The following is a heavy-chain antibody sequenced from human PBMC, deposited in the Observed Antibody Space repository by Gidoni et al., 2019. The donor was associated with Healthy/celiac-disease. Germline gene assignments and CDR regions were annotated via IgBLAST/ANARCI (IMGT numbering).Heavy chain of an antibody. J-gene: IGHJ4*02. CDR2: ISYDGSNK. Sequence: VQLVESGGGVVQPGRSLRLSCAASGFTFSSYAMHWVRQAPGKGLEWVAVISYDGSNKYYADSVKGRFTISRDNSKNTLYLQMNSLRAEDTAVYYCARVSVAPGYWGQGTLVTVSS. CDR1: GFTFSSYA. V-gene: IGHV3-30-3*01. CDR3: ARVSVAPGY. D-gene: IGHD1-20*01.